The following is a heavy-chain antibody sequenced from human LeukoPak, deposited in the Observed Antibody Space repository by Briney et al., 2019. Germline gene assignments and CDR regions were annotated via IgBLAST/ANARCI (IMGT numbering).Heavy chain of an antibody. D-gene: IGHD6-25*01. V-gene: IGHV3-23*01. CDR1: GFTLSSYA. CDR2: LGVSGGTS. J-gene: IGHJ5*02. CDR3: AKKGIAAAGSNWFDP. Sequence: GGSLRLSCAASGFTLSSYAMSWVPQAPGKGREWVSVLGVSGGTSYYADSVKGRFTISRDNSKNTLYLQMNSLRAEDTAVYYCAKKGIAAAGSNWFDPWGQGTLVTVSS.